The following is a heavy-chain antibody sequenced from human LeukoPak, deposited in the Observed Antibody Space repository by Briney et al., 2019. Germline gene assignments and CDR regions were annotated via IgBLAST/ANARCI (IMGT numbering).Heavy chain of an antibody. CDR1: GYTFTSYG. D-gene: IGHD4-17*01. J-gene: IGHJ4*02. CDR3: ARTGPRVVKDTVHPSAQNDY. CDR2: ISAYNGNT. V-gene: IGHV1-18*01. Sequence: ASVKVSCKASGYTFTSYGISWVRQAPGQGLEWMGWISAYNGNTNYAQKLQGRVTRTTDTSTSTAYMELRSLRSNDTAVYYCARTGPRVVKDTVHPSAQNDYWGQGTLVTVSS.